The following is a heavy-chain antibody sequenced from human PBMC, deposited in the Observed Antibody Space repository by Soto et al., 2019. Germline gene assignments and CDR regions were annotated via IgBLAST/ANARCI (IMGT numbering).Heavy chain of an antibody. CDR1: GYTFTSYG. CDR3: AGELTEYWTNGVFSFDP. V-gene: IGHV1-18*01. CDR2: ISAYNGNT. Sequence: ASVKVSCKASGYTFTSYGISWVRQAPGQGLGWRGWISAYNGNTNYAQKLQGRVTMTTDTSTSSAYMELRSLRSDDTAVYYCAGELTEYWTNGVFSFDPWGQGTLVTVSS. D-gene: IGHD2-8*01. J-gene: IGHJ5*02.